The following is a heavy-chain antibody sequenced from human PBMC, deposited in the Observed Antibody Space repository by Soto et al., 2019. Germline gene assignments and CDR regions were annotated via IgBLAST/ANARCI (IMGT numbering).Heavy chain of an antibody. V-gene: IGHV3-7*03. Sequence: EVQLVESGGGLVQPGGSLRLSCAASGFTFSNYWMSWVRQAPGKGLEWVASINQDGTLKYYVDSVQGRFTISRDNAKNSFVLQMISLRAEDTAVYYCARWQSSGWYLDIWGQGTLLSVSS. CDR1: GFTFSNYW. J-gene: IGHJ4*02. D-gene: IGHD6-19*01. CDR2: INQDGTLK. CDR3: ARWQSSGWYLDI.